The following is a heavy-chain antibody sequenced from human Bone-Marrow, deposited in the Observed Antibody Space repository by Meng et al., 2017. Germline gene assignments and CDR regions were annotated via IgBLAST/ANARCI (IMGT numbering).Heavy chain of an antibody. J-gene: IGHJ4*02. D-gene: IGHD3-3*01. CDR3: ARDLGWVLFDY. V-gene: IGHV3-74*01. CDR2: IVSDGGIT. Sequence: GESLKISCAASGFTFSSYGMHWVRQSPGKGLEWISRIVSDGGITNYADSVKGRFTISRDNAKNTLYPQMNSLGADDTAVYYCARDLGWVLFDYWGQGALVTVSS. CDR1: GFTFSSYG.